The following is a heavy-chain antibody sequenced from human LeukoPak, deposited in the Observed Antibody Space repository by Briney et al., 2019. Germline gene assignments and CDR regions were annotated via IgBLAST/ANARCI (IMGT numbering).Heavy chain of an antibody. CDR1: GYSFISYG. CDR2: ISVYNGNI. V-gene: IGHV1-18*01. Sequence: GASVKVSCKASGYSFISYGISWVRQAPGQGLDWMGWISVYNGNIHYAQKFQGRVTVTTGTSTNTAYMELRSLRSDDTAVYYCARAINYGSGSYYLFDYWGQGTLDTVSS. CDR3: ARAINYGSGSYYLFDY. D-gene: IGHD3-10*01. J-gene: IGHJ4*02.